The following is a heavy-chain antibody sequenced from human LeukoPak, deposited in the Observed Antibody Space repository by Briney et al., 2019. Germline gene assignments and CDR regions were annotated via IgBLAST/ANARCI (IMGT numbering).Heavy chain of an antibody. J-gene: IGHJ4*02. V-gene: IGHV4-38-2*02. CDR3: ARKAHLIRQLVLWFSNPAQYYFDY. D-gene: IGHD6-6*01. CDR1: GYSISSGYY. Sequence: SSETLSLTCTVSGYSISSGYYWGWIRQPPGKGLEWIGSIYHSGSTYYNPSLKSRVTISVDTSKNQFSLKLSSVTAADTAVYYCARKAHLIRQLVLWFSNPAQYYFDYWGQGTLVTVSS. CDR2: IYHSGST.